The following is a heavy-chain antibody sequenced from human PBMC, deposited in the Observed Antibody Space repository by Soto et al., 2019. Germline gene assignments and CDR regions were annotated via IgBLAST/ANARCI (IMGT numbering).Heavy chain of an antibody. CDR1: GFTFNSYA. CDR2: ISGSGGST. CDR3: AKGNFDSSGYYFRPYYFDY. V-gene: IGHV3-23*01. D-gene: IGHD3-22*01. Sequence: PGGSLRLSCAASGFTFNSYAMSWAPQAPGKALEWVSAISGSGGSTYYAASVKGRFTISRDNSKNTLYLQMNSLRAEDTAVYYCAKGNFDSSGYYFRPYYFDYWGQGTLVTVSS. J-gene: IGHJ4*02.